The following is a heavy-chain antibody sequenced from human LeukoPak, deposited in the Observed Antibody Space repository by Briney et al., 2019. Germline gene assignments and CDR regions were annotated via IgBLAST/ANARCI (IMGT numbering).Heavy chain of an antibody. CDR2: ISGSGGST. Sequence: GGSLRLSCVASGFTFSSYAMSWVRQAPGKGLEWVSAISGSGGSTYYADSVKGRFTISRDNSKNTLYLQMNSLRAEDTAVYYCAKATSSWYALDYWGQGTLVTVSS. V-gene: IGHV3-23*01. CDR1: GFTFSSYA. CDR3: AKATSSWYALDY. D-gene: IGHD6-13*01. J-gene: IGHJ4*02.